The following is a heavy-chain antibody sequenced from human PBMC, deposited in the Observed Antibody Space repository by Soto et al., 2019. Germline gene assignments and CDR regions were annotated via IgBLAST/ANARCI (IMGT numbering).Heavy chain of an antibody. V-gene: IGHV3-74*01. CDR2: INTDGSST. Sequence: GGSLRLSCAASGFTFSNYWMHWVRQTPGKGLVWVSLINTDGSSTTYADSVKGRFTISRDNAKNTLYLQMNSLRAEDTAVYYCSRGSGFVYYGLDVWGQGTTVTVSS. CDR1: GFTFSNYW. D-gene: IGHD1-20*01. CDR3: SRGSGFVYYGLDV. J-gene: IGHJ6*02.